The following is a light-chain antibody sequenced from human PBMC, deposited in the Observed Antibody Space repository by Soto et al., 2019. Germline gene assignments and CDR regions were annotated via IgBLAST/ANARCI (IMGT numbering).Light chain of an antibody. CDR3: QHYEHLPPLS. J-gene: IGKJ4*01. V-gene: IGKV1-33*01. Sequence: DIQMTQSPSSLSASVGDRVTITCQASQDIKNYLNWYQQKSGKAPNLLIYDASNLKTGVPSRFSGNGSGTHFTVTITSLQPENIASYYCQHYEHLPPLSFGGGSNVEI. CDR2: DAS. CDR1: QDIKNY.